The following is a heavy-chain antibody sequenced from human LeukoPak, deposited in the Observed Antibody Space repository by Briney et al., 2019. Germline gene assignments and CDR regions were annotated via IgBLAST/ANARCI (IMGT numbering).Heavy chain of an antibody. V-gene: IGHV3-23*01. J-gene: IGHJ4*02. CDR1: GFTFSSYA. D-gene: IGHD6-19*01. CDR3: ARGNSVAGTDISY. Sequence: PGGSLRLSCAASGFTFSSYAMSWVRQAPGKGLEWVSTISSSGAYINYADSVKGRFTISRDNSKNTLYLQINSLRAEDTAVYYCARGNSVAGTDISYWGQGTLVTVSS. CDR2: ISSSGAYI.